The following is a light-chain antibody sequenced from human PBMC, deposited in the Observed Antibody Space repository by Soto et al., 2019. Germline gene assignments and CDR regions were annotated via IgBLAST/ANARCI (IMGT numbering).Light chain of an antibody. CDR3: QQRANWPLT. J-gene: IGKJ4*01. CDR2: DTS. Sequence: IGLKQSPATLSLSPGERATLSCRASQSVINYLAWYQQKPGQAPRLLIYDTSNRATGIPARFSGSGSGTDLTLIISSLEPEDFAVYYCQQRANWPLTFGGGTKVAIK. V-gene: IGKV3-11*01. CDR1: QSVINY.